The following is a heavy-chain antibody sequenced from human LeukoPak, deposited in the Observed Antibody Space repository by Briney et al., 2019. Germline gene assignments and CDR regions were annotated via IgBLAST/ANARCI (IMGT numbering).Heavy chain of an antibody. D-gene: IGHD3-10*01. Sequence: SETLSLTCTVSGGSISSSSYYWGWIRQPPGKGLEWIGSIYYSGSTYYNPSLKSRVTISVDTSKNQFSLKLSSVTAADTAVYYCARHLLWFGELRRILNWFDPWGQGTLATVSS. CDR1: GGSISSSSYY. V-gene: IGHV4-39*01. J-gene: IGHJ5*02. CDR2: IYYSGST. CDR3: ARHLLWFGELRRILNWFDP.